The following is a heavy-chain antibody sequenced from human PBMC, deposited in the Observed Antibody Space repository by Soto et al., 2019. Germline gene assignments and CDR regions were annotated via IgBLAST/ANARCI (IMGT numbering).Heavy chain of an antibody. CDR3: ARRAKIAAADPDY. CDR1: GGSISSSSYY. Sequence: QLQLQESGPGLVKPSETLSLTCTVSGGSISSSSYYWGWIRQPPGKGLEWIGSIYYSGSTYYNPSLKSRVTISVDTSKNQFSLKLSSVTAADTAVYYCARRAKIAAADPDYWGQGTLVTVSS. V-gene: IGHV4-39*01. CDR2: IYYSGST. J-gene: IGHJ4*02. D-gene: IGHD6-13*01.